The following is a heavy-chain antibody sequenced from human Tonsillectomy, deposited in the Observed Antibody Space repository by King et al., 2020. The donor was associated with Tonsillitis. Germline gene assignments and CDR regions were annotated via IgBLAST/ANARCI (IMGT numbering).Heavy chain of an antibody. CDR2: ISGSGGST. CDR3: AKVPYDSSGYYYIDY. CDR1: GFTFSNYA. D-gene: IGHD3-22*01. J-gene: IGHJ4*02. V-gene: IGHV3-23*04. Sequence: VQLVESGGGLVQPGGSLRLSCTASGFTFSNYAMSWVRQAPGKGLEWVSGISGSGGSTYYADSVKGRFTISRDNSKNTLYLQMNSLRAEDTAVYYCAKVPYDSSGYYYIDYWGQGTLVTVSS.